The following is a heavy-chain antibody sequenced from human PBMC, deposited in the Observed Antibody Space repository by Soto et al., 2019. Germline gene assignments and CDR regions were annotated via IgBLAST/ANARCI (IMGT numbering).Heavy chain of an antibody. Sequence: GGSLRLSCAASGFTFSSYWMSWVRQAPGKGLEWVANIKQDGSEKYYVDSVKDRFTISRDNAKNSLYLQMNSLRAEDTAVYYCARDEGGYGDYFFDYWGQGTLVTVSS. CDR3: ARDEGGYGDYFFDY. V-gene: IGHV3-7*01. D-gene: IGHD4-17*01. J-gene: IGHJ4*02. CDR2: IKQDGSEK. CDR1: GFTFSSYW.